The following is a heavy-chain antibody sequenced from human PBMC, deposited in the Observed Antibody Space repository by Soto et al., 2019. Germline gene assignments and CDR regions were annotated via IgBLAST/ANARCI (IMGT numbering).Heavy chain of an antibody. Sequence: PGGSLRLSCAASGFTFSSYAMSWVRQAPGKGLEWVAVISYDGSNKYYADSVKGRFTISRDNSKNTLYLQMNSLRAEDTAVYYCARDKTGTTDYWGQGTLVTVSS. CDR1: GFTFSSYA. V-gene: IGHV3-30-3*01. CDR3: ARDKTGTTDY. J-gene: IGHJ4*02. CDR2: ISYDGSNK. D-gene: IGHD1-7*01.